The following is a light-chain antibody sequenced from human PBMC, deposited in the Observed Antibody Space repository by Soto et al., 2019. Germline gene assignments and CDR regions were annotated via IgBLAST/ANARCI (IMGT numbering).Light chain of an antibody. CDR2: ATS. CDR3: QQYGSSPRT. CDR1: QSVNKH. V-gene: IGKV3-20*01. J-gene: IGKJ1*01. Sequence: EIVLTQSPATLSVSPGERATLSCRASQSVNKHLAWYQQKPGQAPRLLIYATSSRATGIPGRFSGSGSGTDFTLTISRLEPEDFAVYYCQQYGSSPRTFGQGTMVDIK.